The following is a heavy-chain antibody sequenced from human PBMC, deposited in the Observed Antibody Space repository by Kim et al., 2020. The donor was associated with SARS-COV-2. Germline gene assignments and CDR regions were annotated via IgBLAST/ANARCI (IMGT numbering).Heavy chain of an antibody. D-gene: IGHD3-10*01. CDR1: GGSISSGSYY. J-gene: IGHJ5*02. CDR3: ARATISMVRGVMGRNWFDP. CDR2: IYTSGST. Sequence: SETLSLTCTVSGGSISSGSYYWSWIRQPAGKGLEWIGRIYTSGSTNYNPSLKSRVTISVDTSKNQFSLKLSSVTAADTAVYYCARATISMVRGVMGRNWFDPWGQGTLVTVSS. V-gene: IGHV4-61*02.